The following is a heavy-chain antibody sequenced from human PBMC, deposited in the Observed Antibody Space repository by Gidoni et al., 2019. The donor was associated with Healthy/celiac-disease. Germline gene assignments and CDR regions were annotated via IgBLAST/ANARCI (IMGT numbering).Heavy chain of an antibody. Sequence: EVQLVESGGGLVQPGGSLRLSCAASGFTFSSYAMSWVRQAPGKGLEWVSAISGSGGSTYYADSVKGRFTISRDNSKNTLYLQMNSLRAEDTAVYYCAKDRLSYYYDSSGYTFDYWGQGTLVTVSS. CDR2: ISGSGGST. CDR3: AKDRLSYYYDSSGYTFDY. J-gene: IGHJ4*02. D-gene: IGHD3-22*01. CDR1: GFTFSSYA. V-gene: IGHV3-23*04.